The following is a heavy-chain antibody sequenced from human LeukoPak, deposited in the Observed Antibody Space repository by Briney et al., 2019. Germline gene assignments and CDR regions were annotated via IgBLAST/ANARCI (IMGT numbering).Heavy chain of an antibody. Sequence: GGSLRLSCAASGFTFRNAWMSWVRQAPGMGLEWVCRIKSKTDDGTTDYAATGKGRFTISRDDSKNTLFLQMNSLKTDDTAVYYCVAGYYYDSSGYYYWSYWGQGTLVTVSS. CDR1: GFTFRNAW. D-gene: IGHD3-22*01. CDR3: VAGYYYDSSGYYYWSY. V-gene: IGHV3-15*01. CDR2: IKSKTDDGTT. J-gene: IGHJ4*02.